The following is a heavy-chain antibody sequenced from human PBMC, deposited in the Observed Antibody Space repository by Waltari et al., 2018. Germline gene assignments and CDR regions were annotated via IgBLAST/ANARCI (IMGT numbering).Heavy chain of an antibody. D-gene: IGHD6-19*01. J-gene: IGHJ4*02. CDR1: GGSFSGYY. V-gene: IGHV4-34*01. Sequence: QVQLQQWGAGLLKPSETLSLTCAVYGGSFSGYYWSWIRQSPGKGLEWIGEIHHSGSTNYNPSLKSRVTISVDTSKNQFSLKVSSVTAADTAVYYCARQFSSGWYSEYWGQGTLVTVSS. CDR2: IHHSGST. CDR3: ARQFSSGWYSEY.